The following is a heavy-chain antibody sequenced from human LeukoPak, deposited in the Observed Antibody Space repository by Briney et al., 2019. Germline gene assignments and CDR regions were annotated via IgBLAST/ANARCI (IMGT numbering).Heavy chain of an antibody. J-gene: IGHJ4*02. CDR1: GFTLSSYW. Sequence: GGSLRLSCAASGFTLSSYWMHWVRQPPGKGPEWVAVIWYDGSAKYYVDSVKGRFTISRDNSKNTLYLQMNRLRAEDTAVYYCARVRGYYFDYWGQGTLVTVSS. CDR3: ARVRGYYFDY. V-gene: IGHV3-33*08. CDR2: IWYDGSAK.